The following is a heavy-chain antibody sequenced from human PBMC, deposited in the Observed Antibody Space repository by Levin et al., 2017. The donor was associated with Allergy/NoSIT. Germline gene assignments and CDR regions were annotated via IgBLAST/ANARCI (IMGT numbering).Heavy chain of an antibody. CDR2: ISYDGSNK. CDR3: ATRTVPDY. Sequence: GGSLRLSCAASGFTFSSYAMHWVRQAPGKGLEWVAVISYDGSNKYYADSVKGRFTISRDNSKNTLYLQMNSLRAEDTAVYYCATRTVPDYWGQGTLVTVSS. D-gene: IGHD6-6*01. V-gene: IGHV3-30*04. CDR1: GFTFSSYA. J-gene: IGHJ4*02.